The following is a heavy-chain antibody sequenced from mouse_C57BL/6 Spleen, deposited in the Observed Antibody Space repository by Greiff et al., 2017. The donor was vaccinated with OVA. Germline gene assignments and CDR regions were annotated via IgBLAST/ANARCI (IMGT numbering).Heavy chain of an antibody. CDR1: GYTFTSYW. Sequence: VQLQQPGAELVMPGASVKLSCKASGYTFTSYWMHWVKQRPGQGLECIGEIDPSDSYTNYNQKFKGKSTMTVDKSSSTAYMQLSSLTSEDSAVNYYARGGAHWYFDVWGTETTVTVSS. CDR2: IDPSDSYT. J-gene: IGHJ1*03. V-gene: IGHV1-69*01. CDR3: ARGGAHWYFDV.